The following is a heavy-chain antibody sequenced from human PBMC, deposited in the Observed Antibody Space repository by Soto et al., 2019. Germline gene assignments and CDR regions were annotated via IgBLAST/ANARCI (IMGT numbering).Heavy chain of an antibody. CDR3: ARADCSGGSCYNFDY. CDR1: GGSISSGGYY. V-gene: IGHV4-31*03. CDR2: IYYSGIT. J-gene: IGHJ4*02. D-gene: IGHD2-15*01. Sequence: QVQLQESGPGLVKPSQTLSLTCTVSGGSISSGGYYWSWIRQHPGKGLEWIWYIYYSGITYYNPSHMSRVTISVDKSKNQFSLKLSSVTAADTAVYYCARADCSGGSCYNFDYWGQGTLVTVSS.